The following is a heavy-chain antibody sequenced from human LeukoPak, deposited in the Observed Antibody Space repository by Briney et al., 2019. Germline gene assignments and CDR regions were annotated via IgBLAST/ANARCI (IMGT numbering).Heavy chain of an antibody. Sequence: GGSLRLSCAASGFTFSSYGMHWVRQAPGKGLEWVAVIWYDGSNKYYADSVKGRFTISRDSSKNTLYPQMNSLRAEDTAVYYCARGYDSSGYYYYWGQGTLVTVSS. CDR3: ARGYDSSGYYYY. D-gene: IGHD3-22*01. J-gene: IGHJ4*02. V-gene: IGHV3-33*01. CDR1: GFTFSSYG. CDR2: IWYDGSNK.